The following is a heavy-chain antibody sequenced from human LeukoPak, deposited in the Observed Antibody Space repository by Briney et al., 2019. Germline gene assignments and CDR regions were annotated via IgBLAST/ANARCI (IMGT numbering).Heavy chain of an antibody. D-gene: IGHD6-19*01. CDR2: ISGSGGST. J-gene: IGHJ4*02. CDR3: AKAEREWLARRGGFQDY. V-gene: IGHV3-23*01. CDR1: GGSISSSSYY. Sequence: ETLSLTCTVSGGSISSSSYYWGWIRQPPGKGLEWVSAISGSGGSTYYADSVKGRFTISRDNSKNTLYLQMNSLRAEDTAVYCCAKAEREWLARRGGFQDYWGQGTLVTVSS.